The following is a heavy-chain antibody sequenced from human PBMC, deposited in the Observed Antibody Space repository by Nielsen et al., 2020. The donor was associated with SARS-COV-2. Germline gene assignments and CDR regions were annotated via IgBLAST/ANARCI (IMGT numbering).Heavy chain of an antibody. V-gene: IGHV5-51*01. CDR3: ATETVDTAMVTRGTNEGY. J-gene: IGHJ4*02. D-gene: IGHD5-18*01. CDR1: GYSFTSYW. Sequence: GESLKISCKGSGYSFTSYWIGWVRQMPGKGLEWMGIIYPGDSDTRYSPSFQGQVTISADKSISTAYLQWSSLKASDTAMYYCATETVDTAMVTRGTNEGYWGQGTLVTVSS. CDR2: IYPGDSDT.